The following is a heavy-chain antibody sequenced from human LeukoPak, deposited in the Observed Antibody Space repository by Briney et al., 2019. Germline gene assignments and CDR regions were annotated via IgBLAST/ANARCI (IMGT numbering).Heavy chain of an antibody. CDR1: GYSFTSYW. CDR3: ARQSYYDSSGYYPNDAFDI. CDR2: IYPGDSDT. V-gene: IGHV5-51*01. Sequence: GESLKISCKGSGYSFTSYWIGWVRQMPGKGLEWMGIIYPGDSDTRYSPSFQGQVTISADKSISTAYLQWSSLKASDTAMYYCARQSYYDSSGYYPNDAFDIWGQGTMVTVSS. D-gene: IGHD3-22*01. J-gene: IGHJ3*02.